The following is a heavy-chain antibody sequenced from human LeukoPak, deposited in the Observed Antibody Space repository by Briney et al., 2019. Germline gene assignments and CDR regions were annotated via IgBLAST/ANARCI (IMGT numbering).Heavy chain of an antibody. CDR3: ARVDGGWFDP. CDR2: VFHSGKT. Sequence: KSSETLSLTCTVSGGSIFSYYWNWIRQPPGKGLEWIGNVFHSGKTYYNSSLKSRITILVDTSANHFSLKLSSVTAADTAVYYCARVDGGWFDPWGQGTLVTVSS. D-gene: IGHD3-3*01. J-gene: IGHJ5*02. CDR1: GGSIFSYY. V-gene: IGHV4-59*08.